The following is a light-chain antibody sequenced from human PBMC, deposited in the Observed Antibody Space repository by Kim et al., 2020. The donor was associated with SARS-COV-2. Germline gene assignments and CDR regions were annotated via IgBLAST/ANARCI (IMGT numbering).Light chain of an antibody. J-gene: IGKJ4*01. Sequence: PGESPTLSCRASHNIDINLAWYQQTPGQPPRLLIYDAAIRAAGIPDRFSGSGSVTDFTLTIGSLAPEDFAVYYCQQRGNWPPALTFGGGTKVDIK. CDR2: DAA. CDR1: HNIDIN. V-gene: IGKV3-11*01. CDR3: QQRGNWPPALT.